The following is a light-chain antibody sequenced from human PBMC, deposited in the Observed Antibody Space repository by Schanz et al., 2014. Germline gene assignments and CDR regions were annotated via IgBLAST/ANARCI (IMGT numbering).Light chain of an antibody. V-gene: IGKV3-15*01. CDR3: QQHNNWPRT. CDR2: GAS. CDR1: QSVSSSY. Sequence: DIVVTQSPGTLSLSPGDRATLSCRASQSVSSSYLAWYQQKLGQAPRLLIYGASTRATGIPARFSGSGSGTEFTLTISSLQSEDFAVYYCQQHNNWPRTFGQGTKVEV. J-gene: IGKJ1*01.